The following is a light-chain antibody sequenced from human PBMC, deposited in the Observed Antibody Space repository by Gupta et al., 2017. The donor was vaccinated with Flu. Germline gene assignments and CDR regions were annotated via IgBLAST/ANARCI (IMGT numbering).Light chain of an antibody. V-gene: IGLV3-1*01. CDR1: KLGERY. CDR3: QARDSDTASVV. CDR2: KDT. J-gene: IGLJ2*01. Sequence: GEKLGERYVCWYQQKSGQSPLLVISKDTKRPSGIPERFSASNSGNTATLTISGTQDIDAADYFCQARDSDTASVVFGGGTKLTVL.